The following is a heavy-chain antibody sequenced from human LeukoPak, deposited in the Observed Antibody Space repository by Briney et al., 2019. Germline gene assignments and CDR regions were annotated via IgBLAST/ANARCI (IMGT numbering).Heavy chain of an antibody. J-gene: IGHJ6*03. V-gene: IGHV1-2*02. CDR2: INPNSGGT. CDR3: ARERRHDYRYYYYYMDV. Sequence: ASVKVSCKASGYTFTGYYMHWVRQAPGQGLEWMGWINPNSGGTNYAQKFQGRVTMTRDTSISTAYMELSRLRSDDTAVYYCARERRHDYRYYYYYMDVWGKGTTVTVSS. CDR1: GYTFTGYY. D-gene: IGHD4-11*01.